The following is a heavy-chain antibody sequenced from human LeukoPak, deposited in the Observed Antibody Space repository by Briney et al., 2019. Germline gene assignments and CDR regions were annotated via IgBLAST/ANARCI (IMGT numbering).Heavy chain of an antibody. V-gene: IGHV3-53*01. D-gene: IGHD6-19*01. J-gene: IGHJ4*02. Sequence: GGSLRLSCAASGFTVSSNYMSWVRQAPGKGLGWVSVIYSGGSTYYADSVKGRFTISRDNSKNPLYLQMNSLRAEDTAVYYCARGAVARHVGEYYFDYWGQGTLVTVSS. CDR3: ARGAVARHVGEYYFDY. CDR2: IYSGGST. CDR1: GFTVSSNY.